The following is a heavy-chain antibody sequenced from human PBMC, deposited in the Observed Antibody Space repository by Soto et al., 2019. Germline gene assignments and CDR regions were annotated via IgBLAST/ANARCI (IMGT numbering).Heavy chain of an antibody. Sequence: GGSLRLSCAASGFTFSSYTMSWVRQAPGKGLEWVSTISGSGSSTYSADSVKGRFTISRDNSKNTLYLQMNSLRVEDTAIYYCTKDRDRSAWYGTRGDHWGQGTLVTVSS. D-gene: IGHD6-19*01. CDR1: GFTFSSYT. V-gene: IGHV3-23*01. J-gene: IGHJ4*02. CDR3: TKDRDRSAWYGTRGDH. CDR2: ISGSGSST.